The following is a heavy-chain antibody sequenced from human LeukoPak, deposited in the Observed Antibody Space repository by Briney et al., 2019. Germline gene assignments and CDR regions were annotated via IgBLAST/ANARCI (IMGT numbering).Heavy chain of an antibody. CDR1: GYTFTSYD. Sequence: ASVKVSCKASGYTFTSYDINWVRQATGQGLEWMGWMNPNSGNTGYAQKFQGRVTITRNTSISTAYMELSSLRSEDTAVYYCAREGDIVVVSPTNWFDPWGQGTLVTVSS. CDR2: MNPNSGNT. V-gene: IGHV1-8*03. CDR3: AREGDIVVVSPTNWFDP. D-gene: IGHD2-21*01. J-gene: IGHJ5*02.